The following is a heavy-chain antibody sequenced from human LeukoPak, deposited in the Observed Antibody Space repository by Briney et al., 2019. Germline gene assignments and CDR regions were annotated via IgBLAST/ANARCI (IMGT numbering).Heavy chain of an antibody. J-gene: IGHJ4*02. CDR1: GFTFSSYA. CDR3: ARVSGDVDILTGYNGRGIDY. CDR2: ISYDGSNK. Sequence: GRSLRLSCAASGFTFSSYAMHWVRQAPGKGLEWVAVISYDGSNKYYADSVKGRFTISRDNSKNTLYLQMNSLRAEDTAVYCCARVSGDVDILTGYNGRGIDYWGQGTLVTVSS. V-gene: IGHV3-30*04. D-gene: IGHD3-9*01.